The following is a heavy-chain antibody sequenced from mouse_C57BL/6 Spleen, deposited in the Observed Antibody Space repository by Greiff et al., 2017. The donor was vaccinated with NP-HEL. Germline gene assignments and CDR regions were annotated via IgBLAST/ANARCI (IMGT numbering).Heavy chain of an antibody. V-gene: IGHV5-4*01. D-gene: IGHD2-4*01. CDR3: SRERDDYGFAY. CDR2: ISDGGSYT. CDR1: GFTFSSYA. Sequence: EVHLVESGGGLVKPGGSLKLSCAASGFTFSSYAMSWVRQTPEKRLEWVATISDGGSYTYYPDNVKGRFTISRDNAKNNLYLQMSHLKSEDTAMYYCSRERDDYGFAYWGQGTLVTVSA. J-gene: IGHJ3*01.